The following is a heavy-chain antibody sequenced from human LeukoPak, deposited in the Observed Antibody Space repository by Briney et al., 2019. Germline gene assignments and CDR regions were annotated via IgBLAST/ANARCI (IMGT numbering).Heavy chain of an antibody. CDR2: INGDGSST. D-gene: IGHD3-10*01. J-gene: IGHJ4*02. CDR3: ARDPYNSGSF. V-gene: IGHV3-74*01. Sequence: GGSLRLSCAASGFTFSSYWTHWVRQAPGKGLVWVSRINGDGSSTSCADSVKGRFTISRDNAKNTLYLQMNSLRAEDTAVYYCARDPYNSGSFWGQGTLVTVSS. CDR1: GFTFSSYW.